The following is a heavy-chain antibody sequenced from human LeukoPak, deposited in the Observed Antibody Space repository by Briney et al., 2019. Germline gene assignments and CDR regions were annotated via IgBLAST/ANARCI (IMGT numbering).Heavy chain of an antibody. CDR1: GYTLTELS. CDR2: FDPEDGET. Sequence: GASVKVSCKVSGYTLTELSMHWVRQAPGKGLEWMGGFDPEDGETIYAQKFQGRVTMTEDTSTDTAYMELSGLRSEDTAVYYCATFPHITMVRGVQDPADYWGQGTLVTVSS. J-gene: IGHJ4*02. D-gene: IGHD3-10*01. CDR3: ATFPHITMVRGVQDPADY. V-gene: IGHV1-24*01.